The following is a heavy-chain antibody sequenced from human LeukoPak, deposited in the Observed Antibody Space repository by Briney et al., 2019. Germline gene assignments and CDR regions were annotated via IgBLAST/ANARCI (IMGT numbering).Heavy chain of an antibody. CDR3: TRDRGAYNLYDY. CDR1: GFTFGDYA. V-gene: IGHV3-49*03. Sequence: PGGSLRLSCTVSGFTFGDYAMSWIRQPPGKGLEWVGFIRSKAYGETADYAASVKGRFTISRDDSKAIAYLQMISLKTEDTAVYHCTRDRGAYNLYDYWGQGTLVTVSS. D-gene: IGHD1-1*01. J-gene: IGHJ4*02. CDR2: IRSKAYGETA.